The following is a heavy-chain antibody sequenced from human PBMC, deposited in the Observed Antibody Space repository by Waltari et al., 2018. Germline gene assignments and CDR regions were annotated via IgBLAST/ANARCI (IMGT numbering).Heavy chain of an antibody. J-gene: IGHJ4*02. V-gene: IGHV4-59*01. CDR1: GGSISSYY. CDR3: ARYYYGSGSYLDY. CDR2: IYYSGST. D-gene: IGHD3-10*01. Sequence: QVQLQESGPGLVKPSETLSLTCTVSGGSISSYYWSWIRQPPGKGLGWIGYIYYSGSTSYHPSLLRRVTISLDTSKNQFSLKLSSVTAADTAVYYCARYYYGSGSYLDYWGQGTLVTVSA.